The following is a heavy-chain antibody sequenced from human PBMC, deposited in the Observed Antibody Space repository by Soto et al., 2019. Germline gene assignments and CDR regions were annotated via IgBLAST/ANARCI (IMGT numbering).Heavy chain of an antibody. CDR1: GFTVSSNY. V-gene: IGHV3-53*01. J-gene: IGHJ4*02. D-gene: IGHD6-13*01. CDR2: VYRGGST. CDR3: ARSGYSSSWTGYYFDY. Sequence: GGSLRLSCAASGFTVSSNYMSWVRQAPGKGLEWVSVVYRGGSTYYADSVKGRFTISRDNSKNMLYLQMNSLRAEDTAVFFCARSGYSSSWTGYYFDYWGQGTLVTVSS.